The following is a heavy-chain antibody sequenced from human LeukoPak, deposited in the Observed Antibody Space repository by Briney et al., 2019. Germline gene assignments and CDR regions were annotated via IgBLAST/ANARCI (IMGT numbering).Heavy chain of an antibody. CDR3: ARGFSGITISGARLSRDDAFDI. Sequence: PGGSLRLSCAASGFSFSDYYMSWIRQAPGKGLEWISYISSGGSTMYYADSVKGRFTISRDNAKNSLYLQMNSLRVEDTAVYYCARGFSGITISGARLSRDDAFDIWGQGTMVTVSS. J-gene: IGHJ3*02. CDR2: ISSGGSTM. V-gene: IGHV3-11*04. D-gene: IGHD3-3*01. CDR1: GFSFSDYY.